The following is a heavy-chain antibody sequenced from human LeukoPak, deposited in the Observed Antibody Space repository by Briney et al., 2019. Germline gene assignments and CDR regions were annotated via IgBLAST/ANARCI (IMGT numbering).Heavy chain of an antibody. J-gene: IGHJ6*02. CDR3: ARWYNSLDV. V-gene: IGHV3-64*01. Sequence: GGSLRLSCAASGFTFRNSAMHWVRQAPGKGLEYVSGISSNGGSTYYGSAVKGRFTISRDNSKNMVYLQMGSLRPEDMAVYYCARWYNSLDVWGQGTTVTVSS. CDR1: GFTFRNSA. D-gene: IGHD1-1*01. CDR2: ISSNGGST.